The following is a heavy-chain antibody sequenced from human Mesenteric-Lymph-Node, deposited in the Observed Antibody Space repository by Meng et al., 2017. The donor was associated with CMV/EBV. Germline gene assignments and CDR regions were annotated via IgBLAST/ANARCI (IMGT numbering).Heavy chain of an antibody. Sequence: GESLKISCAASGFTFSSYAMSWVRQAPGKGLEWVSAISGSGGSTYYADSVKGRFTISRDNAKNSLYLQMNSLRAEDTAVYYCAREYDSSGYYYGYWGHGTLVTVSS. D-gene: IGHD3-22*01. CDR1: GFTFSSYA. V-gene: IGHV3-23*01. CDR3: AREYDSSGYYYGY. J-gene: IGHJ4*01. CDR2: ISGSGGST.